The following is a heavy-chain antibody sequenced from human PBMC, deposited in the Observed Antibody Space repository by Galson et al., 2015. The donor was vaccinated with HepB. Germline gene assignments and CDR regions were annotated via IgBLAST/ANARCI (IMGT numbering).Heavy chain of an antibody. CDR1: GDSVSSNSAA. J-gene: IGHJ4*02. V-gene: IGHV6-1*01. CDR2: TYYRSKWYN. CDR3: ATRYYDS. Sequence: AISGDSVSSNSAAWNWIRQSSSRGLEWLGRTYYRSKWYNEYAVSVKSRIDINPDTSKNQFSLRLDSVTPEDTAIYYCATRYYDSWGQGTLVTVPS.